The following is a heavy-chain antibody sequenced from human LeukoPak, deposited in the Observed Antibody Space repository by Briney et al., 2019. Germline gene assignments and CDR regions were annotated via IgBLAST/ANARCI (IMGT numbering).Heavy chain of an antibody. CDR3: AKGVAGYCSGGSCFFDY. Sequence: GRSLRLSCAASGFTFSSYGMHWVRQAPGKGLEWVAFIRYDGSNKYYAGSVKGRFTISRDNSKNTLYLQMNSLRAEDTAVYYCAKGVAGYCSGGSCFFDYWGQGTLVTVSS. CDR1: GFTFSSYG. V-gene: IGHV3-30*02. CDR2: IRYDGSNK. D-gene: IGHD2-15*01. J-gene: IGHJ4*02.